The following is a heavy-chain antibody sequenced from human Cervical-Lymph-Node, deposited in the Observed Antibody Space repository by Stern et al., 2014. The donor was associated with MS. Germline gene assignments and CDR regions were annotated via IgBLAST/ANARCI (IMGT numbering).Heavy chain of an antibody. V-gene: IGHV5-51*01. CDR2: IYPGDSDV. CDR3: ARRAKGIVDY. CDR1: GYSFTNYW. J-gene: IGHJ4*02. D-gene: IGHD2-21*01. Sequence: EVQLVESGAEVKKPGESLNISCHGAGYSFTNYWIGWVRQMPGKGLEWMGVIYPGDSDVTYSTSFQSHVTFSAYKPNNTAFWQWDSVMASDAAIYCCARRAKGIVDYWGQGTLVIVSS.